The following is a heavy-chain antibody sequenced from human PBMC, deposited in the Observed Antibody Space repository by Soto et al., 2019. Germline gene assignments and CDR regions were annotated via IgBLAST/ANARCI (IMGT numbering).Heavy chain of an antibody. CDR3: ARSRSSSSRYYYYGMDV. CDR1: GYTFTSYG. D-gene: IGHD6-6*01. CDR2: ISAYNGNT. V-gene: IGHV1-18*01. J-gene: IGHJ6*02. Sequence: ASVKVFCKTSGYTFTSYGINWVRQAPGQGLEWMGWISAYNGNTNYAQKLQGRVTMTTDTSTSTAYMELRSLRSDDTAVYYCARSRSSSSRYYYYGMDVWGQGTTVTVSS.